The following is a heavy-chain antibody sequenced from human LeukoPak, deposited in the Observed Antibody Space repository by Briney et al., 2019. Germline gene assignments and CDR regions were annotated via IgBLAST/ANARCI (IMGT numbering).Heavy chain of an antibody. J-gene: IGHJ5*02. CDR3: ARGWTNGSPQRWFDP. CDR1: DNAFSSYG. CDR2: INTSSGGT. V-gene: IGHV1-18*01. D-gene: IGHD1-26*01. Sequence: ASVKVSCKASDNAFSSYGISWLRQAPGQGLEWMGWINTSSGGTNYAREFKDRITMTTDTSTSTVFMEMRSLRSDDTAVYYCARGWTNGSPQRWFDPWGQGTLVTVSS.